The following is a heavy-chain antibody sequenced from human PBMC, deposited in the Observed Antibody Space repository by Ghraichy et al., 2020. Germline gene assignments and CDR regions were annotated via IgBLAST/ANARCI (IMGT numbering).Heavy chain of an antibody. J-gene: IGHJ3*02. CDR2: TRNKANSYTT. V-gene: IGHV3-72*01. D-gene: IGHD7-27*01. CDR1: GFTFSDHY. CDR3: ARPHWGLHAFDI. Sequence: GGSLRLSCAASGFTFSDHYMDWVRQAPGKGLEWVGRTRNKANSYTTEYAASVKGRFTISRDDSKNSLYLQMNSLKTEDTAVYYCARPHWGLHAFDIWGQGTMVTVSS.